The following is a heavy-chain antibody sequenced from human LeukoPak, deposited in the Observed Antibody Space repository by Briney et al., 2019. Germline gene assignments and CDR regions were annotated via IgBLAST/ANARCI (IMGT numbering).Heavy chain of an antibody. J-gene: IGHJ4*02. Sequence: SSETLSLACAVYGGSFSGYYWSWIRQPPGKGLEWIGEINHSGSTNYNPSLKSRVTISVDTSKNQFSLKLSSVTAADTAVYYCARVQGSMVRGVMYYFDYWGQGTPVTVSS. V-gene: IGHV4-34*01. CDR3: ARVQGSMVRGVMYYFDY. D-gene: IGHD3-10*01. CDR1: GGSFSGYY. CDR2: INHSGST.